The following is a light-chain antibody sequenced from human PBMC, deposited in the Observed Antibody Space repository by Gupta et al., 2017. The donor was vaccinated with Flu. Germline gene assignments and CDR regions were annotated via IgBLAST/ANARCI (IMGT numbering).Light chain of an antibody. CDR3: LQVKNYPFT. CDR2: TAS. CDR1: QEIFSY. Sequence: DIQLTQSPSFLSASVGDRVTITCRASQEIFSYLAWYQQKPGKAPKLLIYTASILQSGVPSRFSGSGSGTEFTLTISNLQAEDIATYLCLQVKNYPFTFGPGTKVAI. V-gene: IGKV1-9*01. J-gene: IGKJ3*01.